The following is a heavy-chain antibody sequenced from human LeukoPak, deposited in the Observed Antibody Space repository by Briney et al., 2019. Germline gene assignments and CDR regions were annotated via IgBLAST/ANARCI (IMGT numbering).Heavy chain of an antibody. CDR2: NNHSGST. CDR3: WRWLLNSVSGWYWVNWFDP. D-gene: IGHD6-19*01. J-gene: IGHJ5*02. V-gene: IGHV4-34*01. CDR1: GGSFSGYY. Sequence: TSETLSLTCAVYGGSFSGYYWSWIRHPPGEGLEWIGENNHSGSTKYNPSLKSRVTLSLDTSKNQFSPKLSSLDPPGPGVYFRWRWLLNSVSGWYWVNWFDPGGQGTRVTVS.